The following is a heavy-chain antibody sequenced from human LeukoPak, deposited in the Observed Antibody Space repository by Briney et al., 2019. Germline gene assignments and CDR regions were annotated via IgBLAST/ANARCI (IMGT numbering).Heavy chain of an antibody. V-gene: IGHV3-30*02. Sequence: PGGSLRLSCAASGFTFSNYAMPWVRQAPGKGLEWVAFIRHDGSDIYYADSVKGRFTISRDNSKNTLYLQMNSLRAEDTAVYYCARVDRGYSGYAFDYWGQGTLVTVSS. CDR1: GFTFSNYA. CDR3: ARVDRGYSGYAFDY. CDR2: IRHDGSDI. J-gene: IGHJ4*02. D-gene: IGHD5-12*01.